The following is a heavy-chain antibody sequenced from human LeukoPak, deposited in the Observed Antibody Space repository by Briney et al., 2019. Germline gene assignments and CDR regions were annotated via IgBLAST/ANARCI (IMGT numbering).Heavy chain of an antibody. D-gene: IGHD3-9*01. V-gene: IGHV3-74*01. CDR3: ARDYDILTGYPDY. J-gene: IGHJ4*02. Sequence: GGSLRLSCAASGFTFTTYWMHWVRQAPGKGLVWVSHINSDGSITSYADSVKGRFTISRDNAKNTLYLQMNSLRAEDTAVYYCARDYDILTGYPDYWGQGTLVTVSS. CDR2: INSDGSIT. CDR1: GFTFTTYW.